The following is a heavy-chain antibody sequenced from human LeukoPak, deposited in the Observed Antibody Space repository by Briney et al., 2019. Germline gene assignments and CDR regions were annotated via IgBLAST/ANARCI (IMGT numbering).Heavy chain of an antibody. CDR3: ARDGHRMYYYGSSDYRFDY. Sequence: ASVKVSCKASGYTFTGYYMHWVRQAPGQGLEWMGWINPNSGGTNYAQKLQGRVTMTTDTSTSTAYMELRSLRSDDTAVYYCARDGHRMYYYGSSDYRFDYWGQGTLVTVSS. D-gene: IGHD3-22*01. J-gene: IGHJ4*02. V-gene: IGHV1-2*02. CDR1: GYTFTGYY. CDR2: INPNSGGT.